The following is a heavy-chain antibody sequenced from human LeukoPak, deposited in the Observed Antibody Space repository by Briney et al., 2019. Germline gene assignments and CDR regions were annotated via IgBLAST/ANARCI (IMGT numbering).Heavy chain of an antibody. CDR1: GFTFSSYG. CDR2: IRYDGSKK. V-gene: IGHV3-30*02. CDR3: AKGSIVLIDY. J-gene: IGHJ4*02. D-gene: IGHD2-8*01. Sequence: GGSLRLSCAASGFTFSSYGMHWVRQAPGKGLEWVAFIRYDGSKKYYADSVKGRFTISRDNSKNTLYLQMNSLRAEDTAVYYCAKGSIVLIDYWGQGTLVTVSS.